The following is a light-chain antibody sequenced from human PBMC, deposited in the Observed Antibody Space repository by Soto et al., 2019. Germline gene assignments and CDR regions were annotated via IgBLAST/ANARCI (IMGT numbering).Light chain of an antibody. Sequence: DIQLTQSPSFLSASVGDRVTITCRASQGISSYLAWYQQKPGKAPKLLIYAASTLQSGVPSRFSGSGSGSEFTLTIRSLQPEDFATYYCQQLNSYPRMYTFGQGTKLEIK. V-gene: IGKV1-9*01. J-gene: IGKJ2*01. CDR2: AAS. CDR3: QQLNSYPRMYT. CDR1: QGISSY.